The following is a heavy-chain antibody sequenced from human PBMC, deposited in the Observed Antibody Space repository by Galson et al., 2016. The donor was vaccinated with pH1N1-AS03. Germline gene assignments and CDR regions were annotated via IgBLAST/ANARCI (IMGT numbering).Heavy chain of an antibody. J-gene: IGHJ5*01. CDR3: EGSDF. CDR1: GFTFTDFA. Sequence: SLRLSCATSGFTFTDFAVSWVRQAPGRGLEWVSATSSSGGSTYYAESVKGRFTISRDYSKNTVDLQMNSLRAEDTAVYYCEGSDFWGHGTLVTVSS. CDR2: TSSSGGST. V-gene: IGHV3-23*01.